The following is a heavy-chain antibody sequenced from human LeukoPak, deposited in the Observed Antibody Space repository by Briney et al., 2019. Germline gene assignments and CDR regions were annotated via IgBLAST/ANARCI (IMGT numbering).Heavy chain of an antibody. CDR1: GGTFSSYA. CDR3: ARVYSSGFSYWYFDL. CDR2: IIPIFGTA. D-gene: IGHD3-22*01. Sequence: SVKVSCKASGGTFSSYAISWVRQAPGQGLEWMGGIIPIFGTANYAQKFQGRVTITADESTSTAYMELSSLRSEDTAVYYCARVYSSGFSYWYFDLWGRGTLVTVSS. J-gene: IGHJ2*01. V-gene: IGHV1-69*01.